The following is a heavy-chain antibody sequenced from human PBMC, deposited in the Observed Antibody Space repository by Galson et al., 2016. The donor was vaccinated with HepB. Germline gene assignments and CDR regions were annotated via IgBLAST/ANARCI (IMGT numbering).Heavy chain of an antibody. CDR2: ITGSVDST. Sequence: SLRLPCAASGFTFSSSPMRWVRHAPGNGLEWVSSITGSVDSTYYAASVKGRFTISRDNSKYTLFLQMNSLRAEDTAVYYCARDPAGYQWGQGTLVSVSS. V-gene: IGHV3-23*01. CDR3: ARDPAGYQ. D-gene: IGHD2-15*01. J-gene: IGHJ4*02. CDR1: GFTFSSSP.